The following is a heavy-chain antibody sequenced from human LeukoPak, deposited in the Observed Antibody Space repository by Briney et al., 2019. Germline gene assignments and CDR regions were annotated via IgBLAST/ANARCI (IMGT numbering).Heavy chain of an antibody. D-gene: IGHD6-19*01. CDR1: GFTFSSYG. CDR2: ISYDGSNK. Sequence: GGSLTLSCAASGFTFSSYGMHWVRQAPGKGLEWVADISYDGSNKYYADSVKGRFILSRDNSKNTLYLQMSSLRDEDTAVYYCWAHAGVAGKGDAFDIWGKGKMVTVSS. V-gene: IGHV3-30*03. CDR3: WAHAGVAGKGDAFDI. J-gene: IGHJ3*02.